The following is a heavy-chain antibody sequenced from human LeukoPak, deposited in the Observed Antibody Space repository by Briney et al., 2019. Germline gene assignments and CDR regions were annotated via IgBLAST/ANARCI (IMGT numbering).Heavy chain of an antibody. Sequence: GGSLRLSCAASGFTFSSYGMHWVRQAPGKGLEWVAVIWYDGSNKYYADSVKGRFTISRDNSKNTLYLQMNSLRAEDTAVYYCARDQNYYDSSGPFDYWGQGTLVTVSS. CDR2: IWYDGSNK. V-gene: IGHV3-33*01. J-gene: IGHJ4*02. D-gene: IGHD3-22*01. CDR1: GFTFSSYG. CDR3: ARDQNYYDSSGPFDY.